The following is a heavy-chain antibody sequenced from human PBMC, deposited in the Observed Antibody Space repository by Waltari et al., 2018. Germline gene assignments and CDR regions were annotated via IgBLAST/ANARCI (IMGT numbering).Heavy chain of an antibody. Sequence: QVQLQQWGAGLLKPSATLSLTCAVYGGSFSGYYWSWIRQPPGKGLAWIGEINHSGSTNYNPSLKSRVTISVDTSKNQFSLKLSSVTAADTAVYYCASAPILYTAMVTVYFDYWGQGTLVTVSS. CDR3: ASAPILYTAMVTVYFDY. D-gene: IGHD5-18*01. V-gene: IGHV4-34*01. CDR2: INHSGST. CDR1: GGSFSGYY. J-gene: IGHJ4*02.